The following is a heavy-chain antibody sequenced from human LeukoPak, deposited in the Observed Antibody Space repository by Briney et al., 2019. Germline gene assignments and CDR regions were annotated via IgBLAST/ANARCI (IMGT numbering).Heavy chain of an antibody. CDR3: ASLMGYCSSTSCHNFDY. D-gene: IGHD2-2*02. J-gene: IGHJ4*02. CDR1: GFTFSSYA. CDR2: ISGSGGST. Sequence: PGGSLRLSCAASGFTFSSYAMSWVRQAPGKGLEWVSAISGSGGSTYYADSVKGRFTISRDNSKNTLYLQMNSLRAEDTAVYYCASLMGYCSSTSCHNFDYWGQGTLVTVSS. V-gene: IGHV3-23*01.